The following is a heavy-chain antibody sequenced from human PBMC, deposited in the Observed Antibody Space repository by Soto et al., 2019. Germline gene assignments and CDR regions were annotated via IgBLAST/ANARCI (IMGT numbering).Heavy chain of an antibody. CDR1: GGSVNSAGYS. Sequence: SETLSLTCAVSGGSVNSAGYSWSWIQQPPGKGLEWIGYIYHSGSTYYNPSLKSRVTISVDTSKNQFSLKLSSVTAADTAVYYCERRVLMVYGGSDYFDYWGQGTLVSVSA. CDR3: ERRVLMVYGGSDYFDY. J-gene: IGHJ4*02. V-gene: IGHV4-30-2*03. CDR2: IYHSGST. D-gene: IGHD2-8*01.